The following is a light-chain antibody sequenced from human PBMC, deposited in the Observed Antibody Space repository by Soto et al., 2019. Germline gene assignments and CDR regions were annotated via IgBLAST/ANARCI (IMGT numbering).Light chain of an antibody. Sequence: DIQMTQSPSTLSASVGDRVTITCRASQNVNGWLAWYQQKPGKAPKLLINKASSLESGVPSRFSGSGSGTEFTLTISSLQPDDFATYYCQQYNSYSSWTFGQGTKGDIK. J-gene: IGKJ1*01. CDR3: QQYNSYSSWT. V-gene: IGKV1-5*03. CDR2: KAS. CDR1: QNVNGW.